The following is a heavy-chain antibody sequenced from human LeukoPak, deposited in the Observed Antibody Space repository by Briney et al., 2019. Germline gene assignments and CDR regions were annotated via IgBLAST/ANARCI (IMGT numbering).Heavy chain of an antibody. CDR3: ARESDYDTADY. J-gene: IGHJ4*02. V-gene: IGHV4-59*01. Sequence: PSETLSLTCTVSGGSISSYYWSWIRQPPGKGLEWIGYIYYSGSTNYNPSLKSRVTISVDTSKNQFSLKLSSVTAADTAVYYCARESDYDTADYWGQGTLVTVSS. D-gene: IGHD3-22*01. CDR1: GGSISSYY. CDR2: IYYSGST.